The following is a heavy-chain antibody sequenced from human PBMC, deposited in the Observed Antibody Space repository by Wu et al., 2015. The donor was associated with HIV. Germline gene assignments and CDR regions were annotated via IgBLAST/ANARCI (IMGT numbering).Heavy chain of an antibody. D-gene: IGHD2-21*01. V-gene: IGHV1-69*12. J-gene: IGHJ4*02. CDR2: ILPTFGTA. CDR1: GGTFTRSA. Sequence: QVQLVQSGAEVKKPGSSVKVSCTAFGGTFTRSAFSWVRQAPGQGLEWMGGILPTFGTADYAQKFRDRVTITADVSTSTAYVELSSLRSEDTAIYYCARGSFCGRDCYSYFDYWGQGTLITVSS. CDR3: ARGSFCGRDCYSYFDY.